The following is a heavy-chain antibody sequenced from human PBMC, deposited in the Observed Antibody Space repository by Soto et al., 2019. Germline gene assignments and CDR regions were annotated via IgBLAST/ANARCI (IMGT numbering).Heavy chain of an antibody. Sequence: EVKLLESGGRLVQPGGSLRLSCAASGFSFNIFAMNWVRQAPGKGLEWVSGISGGGGSTYYADSVKDRFTISRDNSNNTLYLQMNSLRAEDTAVYYCAKDPTSYDSSAQFDSWGQGTLVTVSS. J-gene: IGHJ4*02. CDR3: AKDPTSYDSSAQFDS. CDR1: GFSFNIFA. V-gene: IGHV3-23*01. CDR2: ISGGGGST. D-gene: IGHD3-22*01.